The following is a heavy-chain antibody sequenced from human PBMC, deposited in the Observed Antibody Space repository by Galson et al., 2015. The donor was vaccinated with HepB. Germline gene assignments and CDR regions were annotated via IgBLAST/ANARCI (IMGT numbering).Heavy chain of an antibody. CDR1: GYTFTGYY. CDR3: ARGSGSYPEGQRSAHDY. CDR2: INPNSGGT. Sequence: SVKVSCKASGYTFTGYYMHWVRQAPGQGLEWMGRINPNSGGTNYAQKFQGRVTMTRDTSISTAYMELSRLRSDDTAVYYCARGSGSYPEGQRSAHDYWGQGTLVTVSS. V-gene: IGHV1-2*06. J-gene: IGHJ4*02. D-gene: IGHD3-10*01.